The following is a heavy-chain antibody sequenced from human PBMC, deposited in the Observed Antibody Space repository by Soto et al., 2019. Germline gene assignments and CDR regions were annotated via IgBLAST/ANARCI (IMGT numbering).Heavy chain of an antibody. CDR3: VTSAGGYCSGGSCYPPFDY. CDR2: ISGSGGST. Sequence: GGSLRLSCAASGFTFSSYAMSWVRQAPGKGLEWVSAISGSGGSTYYADSVKGRFTISRDNSKNTLYLQVNSLRAEDTAVYYCVTSAGGYCSGGSCYPPFDYWGQGTLVTVSS. D-gene: IGHD2-15*01. CDR1: GFTFSSYA. V-gene: IGHV3-23*01. J-gene: IGHJ4*02.